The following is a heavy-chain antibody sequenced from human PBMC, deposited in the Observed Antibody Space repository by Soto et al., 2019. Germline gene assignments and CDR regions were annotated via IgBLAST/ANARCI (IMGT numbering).Heavy chain of an antibody. CDR1: GGSISSGGYS. V-gene: IGHV4-30-2*01. Sequence: QLQLQESGSGLVKPSQTLSLPCVVSGGSISSGGYSWSWIRQPPGKGLEWNGYIHHSGSTYHKPSLKSRVTKSVDRSKNQFSLNLSSVTAADTAVYYCARVNYYGSGNYDESWFDRLGQGDLGTGSS. CDR3: ARVNYYGSGNYDESWFDR. CDR2: IHHSGST. D-gene: IGHD3-10*01. J-gene: IGHJ5*02.